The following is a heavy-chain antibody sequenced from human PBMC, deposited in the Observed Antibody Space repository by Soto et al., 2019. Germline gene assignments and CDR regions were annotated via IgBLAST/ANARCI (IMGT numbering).Heavy chain of an antibody. J-gene: IGHJ4*02. CDR2: ISYDGSNK. V-gene: IGHV3-30-3*01. Sequence: GGSLRLSCAAPGFTFSSYAMHWVRQAPGKGLEWVAVISYDGSNKYYADSVKGRFTISRDNSKNTLYLQMNSLRAEDTAVYYCARDSYYDFWSGYTRFDYWGQGTLVTVSS. CDR1: GFTFSSYA. CDR3: ARDSYYDFWSGYTRFDY. D-gene: IGHD3-3*01.